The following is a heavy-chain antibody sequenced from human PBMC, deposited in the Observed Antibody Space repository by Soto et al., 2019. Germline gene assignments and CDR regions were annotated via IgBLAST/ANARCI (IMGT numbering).Heavy chain of an antibody. D-gene: IGHD6-6*01. CDR1: GGSLSNYY. Sequence: QVQLQQWGAGLLKPSETLSLTCAVSGGSLSNYYWSWIRQPPGKGLEWIGEIYHSGSTNYNPSLKTRCTVSADPSTVQFDLKLSSVTAAHASIYYSSTSTIFFLQRVRSPLVPLGSWGQSTLVCLSS. V-gene: IGHV4-34*02. J-gene: IGHJ4*02. CDR3: STSTIFFLQRVRSPLVPLGS. CDR2: IYHSGST.